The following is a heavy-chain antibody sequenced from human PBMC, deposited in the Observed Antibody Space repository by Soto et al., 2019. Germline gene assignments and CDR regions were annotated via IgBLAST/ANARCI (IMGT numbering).Heavy chain of an antibody. D-gene: IGHD3-22*01. Sequence: LSLTCTVSGGSISSGDYYWSWIRQPPGKGLEWIWYIYYSGSTYYNPSLKSRVTISVDTSKNQFSLKLSSVTAADTAVYYCAREGRYYYDSSGYQNPLNWGQGTLVTVSS. J-gene: IGHJ4*02. CDR2: IYYSGST. CDR1: GGSISSGDYY. V-gene: IGHV4-30-4*01. CDR3: AREGRYYYDSSGYQNPLN.